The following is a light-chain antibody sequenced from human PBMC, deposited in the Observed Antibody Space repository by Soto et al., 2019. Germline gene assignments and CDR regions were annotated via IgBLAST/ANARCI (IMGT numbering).Light chain of an antibody. Sequence: DIQMTQSPATLSSSVGDSVTLTCRASQSISSYLNWYKQKPGKAPKLLIYAASSLQSGVPSRFSGSGSGTDFTLTISSLQPEDFATYYCQQSYSTPWTFGQGTKVDIK. CDR1: QSISSY. J-gene: IGKJ1*01. V-gene: IGKV1-39*01. CDR3: QQSYSTPWT. CDR2: AAS.